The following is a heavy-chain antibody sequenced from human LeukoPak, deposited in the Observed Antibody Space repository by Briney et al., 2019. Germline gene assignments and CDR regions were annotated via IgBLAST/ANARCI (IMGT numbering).Heavy chain of an antibody. D-gene: IGHD5-24*01. V-gene: IGHV3-15*01. CDR3: TTVRGDGYNFDY. CDR2: IKSKTDGGTT. J-gene: IGHJ4*02. CDR1: GFTFSNAW. Sequence: GGSLRLSCAASGFTFSNAWMSWVRQAPGKGLEWVGRIKSKTDGGTTDYAAPVKGRFTISRDDSKNTLYLQVNSLKTEDTAVYYCTTVRGDGYNFDYWGQGTPVTVSS.